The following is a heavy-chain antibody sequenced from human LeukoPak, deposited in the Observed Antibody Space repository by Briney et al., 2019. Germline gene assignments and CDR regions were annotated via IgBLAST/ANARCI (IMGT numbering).Heavy chain of an antibody. J-gene: IGHJ5*02. D-gene: IGHD3-3*01. CDR2: IRYDGSNK. Sequence: GGSLRLSCAASGFTFSSYGMHWVRQAPGKGPEWVAFIRYDGSNKHYADSVKGRFTISRDNSKNTLYLQMNSLRPEDTAVYYCARTVYDFWSGYSPIEPWGQGTLVTVSS. CDR3: ARTVYDFWSGYSPIEP. V-gene: IGHV3-30*02. CDR1: GFTFSSYG.